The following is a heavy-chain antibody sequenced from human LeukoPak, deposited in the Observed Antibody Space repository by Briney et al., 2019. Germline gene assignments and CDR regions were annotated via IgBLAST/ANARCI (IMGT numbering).Heavy chain of an antibody. J-gene: IGHJ4*02. V-gene: IGHV1-69*04. Sequence: ASVKVSCKASGGTFSSYAISWVRQAPGQGLEWMGRIIPILGIANYAQKFQGRVTITADKSTSTAYMELSSLRSEDTAVYYCARDLSGYSYDDYWGQGTLVTVSS. CDR1: GGTFSSYA. D-gene: IGHD5-18*01. CDR2: IIPILGIA. CDR3: ARDLSGYSYDDY.